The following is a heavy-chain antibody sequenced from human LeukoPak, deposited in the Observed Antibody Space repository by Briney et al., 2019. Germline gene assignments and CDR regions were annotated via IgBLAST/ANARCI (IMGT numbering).Heavy chain of an antibody. CDR2: IWYDGSNK. V-gene: IGHV3-33*06. D-gene: IGHD1-26*01. CDR1: GFTFSNYD. J-gene: IGHJ4*02. Sequence: GGSLRLSCAASGFTFSNYDMHWVRQAPGKGLEWVAVIWYDGSNKYYADSVRGRFTLSRDNSKNTLYLQMNSLRAEDTAVYYCAKRNSGNYFDDWGQGSLVTVSS. CDR3: AKRNSGNYFDD.